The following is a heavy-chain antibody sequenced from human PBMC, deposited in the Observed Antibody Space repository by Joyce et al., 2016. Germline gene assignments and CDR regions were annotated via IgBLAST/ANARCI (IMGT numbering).Heavy chain of an antibody. CDR1: GGDFSNYT. J-gene: IGHJ6*02. D-gene: IGHD1-14*01. V-gene: IGHV1-69*12. CDR2: IIPCFGAA. CDR3: ARGGTSSDHYFFYTLDV. Sequence: QVLLVQSGAAVKRPGSSLRVSCKSSGGDFSNYTVNWVRQAPGQRLEWMGWIIPCFGAAKYAEDFQGRVTLTADQSTRTAYLELSSLTSADTAVYYCARGGTSSDHYFFYTLDVWGPGTTVIVSS.